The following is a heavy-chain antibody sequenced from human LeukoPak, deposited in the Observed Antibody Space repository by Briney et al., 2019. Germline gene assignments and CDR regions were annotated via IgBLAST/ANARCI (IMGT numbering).Heavy chain of an antibody. Sequence: PSGTLSLTCAVSGGSISSSNWWSWVRQPPGKGLEWIGEIYHSGSTNYNPSLKSRVTISVDKSKNQFPLKLSSVTAADTAVYYCARARGTMVRDYYYYYGMDVWGKGTTVTVSS. CDR2: IYHSGST. CDR3: ARARGTMVRDYYYYYGMDV. CDR1: GGSISSSNW. V-gene: IGHV4-4*02. D-gene: IGHD3-10*01. J-gene: IGHJ6*04.